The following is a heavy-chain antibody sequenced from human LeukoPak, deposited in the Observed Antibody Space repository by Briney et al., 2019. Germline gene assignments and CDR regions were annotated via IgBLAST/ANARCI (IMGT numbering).Heavy chain of an antibody. CDR2: INAGNGNT. CDR1: GYTFTSYA. Sequence: ASVKVSCKASGYTFTSYAMHWVRQAPGQRPEWMGWINAGNGNTKYSQKFQGRVTITRDTSASTAYMELSSLRSEDTAVYYCASPLMIAAAGIYYFDYWGQGTLVTVSS. CDR3: ASPLMIAAAGIYYFDY. V-gene: IGHV1-3*01. D-gene: IGHD6-13*01. J-gene: IGHJ4*02.